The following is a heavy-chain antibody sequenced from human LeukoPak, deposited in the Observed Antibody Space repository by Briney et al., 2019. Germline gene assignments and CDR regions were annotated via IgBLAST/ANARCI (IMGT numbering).Heavy chain of an antibody. J-gene: IGHJ4*02. CDR2: ISSSGSTI. V-gene: IGHV3-48*03. CDR1: GFTFSSYE. D-gene: IGHD6-25*01. Sequence: GGSLRLSCAASGFTFSSYEMNWVRQAPGKGLEWVSYISSSGSTIYYADSVKGRFTISRDNAQNSLYPQMNSLRAEDSAVYYCARVTDLSGAPFDYWGQGTLVTVSS. CDR3: ARVTDLSGAPFDY.